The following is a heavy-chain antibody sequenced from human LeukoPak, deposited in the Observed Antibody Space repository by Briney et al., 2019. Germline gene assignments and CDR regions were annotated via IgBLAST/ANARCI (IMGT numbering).Heavy chain of an antibody. Sequence: GGSLRLSCAASGFIFGTYSMNWVRQAPGKGLEWVSSISSSSSYIYYADSVKGRFTISRDNAKNSLYLQMNSLRAEDTAVYYCASYGFHRRISRRYDLDYFQHWGQGTLVTVSS. CDR2: ISSSSSYI. D-gene: IGHD3-3*01. CDR3: ASYGFHRRISRRYDLDYFQH. J-gene: IGHJ1*01. V-gene: IGHV3-21*01. CDR1: GFIFGTYS.